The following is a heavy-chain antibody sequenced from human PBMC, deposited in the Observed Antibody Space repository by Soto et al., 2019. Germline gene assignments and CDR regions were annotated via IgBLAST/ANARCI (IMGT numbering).Heavy chain of an antibody. CDR1: GFIFSDCW. V-gene: IGHV3-74*01. D-gene: IGHD3-16*01. Sequence: PGGSLRRSCAASGFIFSDCWMDWVRQVPGEWLVWVSRINHEGSNTNYADFVRGRFTISRDNSKNMLYLQMNSLRAADAADYYIARDADPTYYHYGMDVWAQGTTVT. CDR2: INHEGSNT. J-gene: IGHJ6*02. CDR3: ARDADPTYYHYGMDV.